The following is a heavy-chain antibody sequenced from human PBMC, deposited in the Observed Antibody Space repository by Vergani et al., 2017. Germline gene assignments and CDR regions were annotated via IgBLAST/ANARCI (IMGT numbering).Heavy chain of an antibody. CDR1: GGSISSSSYY. D-gene: IGHD5-18*01. CDR3: ARVNVDTAMVDFYYFDY. J-gene: IGHJ4*02. Sequence: QLQLQESGPGLVKPSETLSLTCTVSGGSISSSSYYWGWIRQPPGKGLEWIGSIYYSGSTNYNPSLKSRVTISVDTSKNQFSLKLSSVTAADTAVYYCARVNVDTAMVDFYYFDYWGQGTLVTVSS. CDR2: IYYSGST. V-gene: IGHV4-39*07.